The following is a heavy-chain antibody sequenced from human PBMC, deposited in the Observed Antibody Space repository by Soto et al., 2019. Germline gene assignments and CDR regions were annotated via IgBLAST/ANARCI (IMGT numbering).Heavy chain of an antibody. D-gene: IGHD1-26*01. CDR3: AKDFLVGALYSYGMHV. Sequence: QVQLVESGGGVVQPGRSLRLSCAVSGFTFSDFAMHWVRQAPGKGLEWVAVISKDGTNKDYADSVKGRFTISRANSKKTLYLQMSSLTTDDTAAYYCAKDFLVGALYSYGMHVWCQGTTVIVSS. J-gene: IGHJ6*02. CDR1: GFTFSDFA. CDR2: ISKDGTNK. V-gene: IGHV3-30*18.